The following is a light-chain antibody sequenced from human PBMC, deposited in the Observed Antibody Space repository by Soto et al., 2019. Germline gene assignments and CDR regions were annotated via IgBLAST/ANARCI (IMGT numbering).Light chain of an antibody. Sequence: EIVLTQSPGTLSLSPGERATLSCRASQSFSSSYLAWYQQKPGRAPRLLIYGASTRATGIPDRFDGSGSGTDFTLTISRLEPEDFAVYYWQQHGSSPWTFGQGTKVEI. V-gene: IGKV3-20*01. CDR3: QQHGSSPWT. CDR1: QSFSSSY. CDR2: GAS. J-gene: IGKJ1*01.